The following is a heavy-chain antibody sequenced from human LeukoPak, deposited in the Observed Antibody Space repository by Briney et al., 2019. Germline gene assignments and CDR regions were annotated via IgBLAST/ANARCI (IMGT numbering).Heavy chain of an antibody. CDR2: ISSSGRYI. J-gene: IGHJ6*02. Sequence: GGSLRLSCAASGFTFRIYNMNWVRQAPGKGLEWVASISSSGRYIYYADSLKGRFTISKDNAKNSLYLQMNSLRAEDTALYHCARNNGMDVWGQGTTVIVSS. V-gene: IGHV3-21*04. CDR1: GFTFRIYN. CDR3: ARNNGMDV.